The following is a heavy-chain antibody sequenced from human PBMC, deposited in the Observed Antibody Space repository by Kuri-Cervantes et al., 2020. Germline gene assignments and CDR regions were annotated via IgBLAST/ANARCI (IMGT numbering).Heavy chain of an antibody. D-gene: IGHD2-15*01. Sequence: GESLKISCAASGFTFSTYTMNWVRQAPGKGLEWVSSISSSSGNIYYADLVKGRFTISRDNAKNSLFLQMNSLRAEDSAVYYCAREGYCRGGNCYPSYWYFDLWGRGTLVTVSS. CDR2: ISSSSGNI. CDR3: AREGYCRGGNCYPSYWYFDL. CDR1: GFTFSTYT. J-gene: IGHJ2*01. V-gene: IGHV3-21*01.